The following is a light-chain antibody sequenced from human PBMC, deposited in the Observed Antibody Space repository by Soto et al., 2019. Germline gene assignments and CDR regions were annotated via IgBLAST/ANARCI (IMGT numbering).Light chain of an antibody. CDR2: GDN. V-gene: IGLV1-44*01. Sequence: QAVVTQPPSASGTPGQRVTISCSGSSSNIGSNTVNWYQQFPGTTPKLLIYGDNQRPSGVPDRFSGSKSGTSASLAISGLQSEDEADYYCAAWDDSLNGVLFGGGTKLTVL. J-gene: IGLJ3*02. CDR1: SSNIGSNT. CDR3: AAWDDSLNGVL.